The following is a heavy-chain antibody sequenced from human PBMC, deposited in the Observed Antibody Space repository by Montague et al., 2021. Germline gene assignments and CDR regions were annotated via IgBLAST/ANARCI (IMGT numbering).Heavy chain of an antibody. CDR2: TYYNGST. V-gene: IGHV4-39*01. CDR1: GGSTSSTSYY. Sequence: SETLSLTCTVSGGSTSSTSYYWGWIRQPPGKELEFIGVTYYNGSTHHNPSLKSRVTVSIDTSKNQFSLKLISVTAADTAVYFCARSLYCKGGSCYSGFDPWGQGTLVTVSS. D-gene: IGHD2-15*01. CDR3: ARSLYCKGGSCYSGFDP. J-gene: IGHJ5*02.